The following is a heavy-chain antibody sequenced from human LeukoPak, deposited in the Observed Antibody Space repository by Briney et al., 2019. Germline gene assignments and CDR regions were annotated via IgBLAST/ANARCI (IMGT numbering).Heavy chain of an antibody. CDR1: GFTFSTYA. V-gene: IGHV3-23*01. D-gene: IGHD1-26*01. CDR2: ISGRGGST. Sequence: GGSLRLSCAASGFTFSTYAINWVRQAPGKGLEWVSGISGRGGSTHYADSVKGRFTISRDNSKNTLYLQMNSLRAEDTAVYYCAKSGGWGLLPSRAYYCYFDYWGQGTLVTVSS. CDR3: AKSGGWGLLPSRAYYCYFDY. J-gene: IGHJ4*02.